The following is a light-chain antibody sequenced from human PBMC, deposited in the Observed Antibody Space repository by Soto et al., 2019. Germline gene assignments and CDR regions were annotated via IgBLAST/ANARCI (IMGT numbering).Light chain of an antibody. V-gene: IGLV2-14*01. CDR3: SSYTSNNTIV. Sequence: QSALTQPASVSGSPGQSITLSCTGTFNDVGGFDYVSWYQHHPGKAPKLLIYEVRNRPSGASNRFSGSRSGKTASLTISGLQAEDEADYYCSSYTSNNTIVFGPGTKVTV. CDR1: FNDVGGFDY. CDR2: EVR. J-gene: IGLJ1*01.